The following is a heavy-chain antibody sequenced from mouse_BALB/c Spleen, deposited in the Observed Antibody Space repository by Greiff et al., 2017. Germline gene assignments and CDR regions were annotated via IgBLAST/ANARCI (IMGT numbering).Heavy chain of an antibody. CDR1: GFNIKDTY. Sequence: VQLQQSGAELVKPGASVKLSCTASGFNIKDTYMHWVKQRPEQGLEWIGRIDPANGNTKYDPKFQGKATITADTSSNTAYLQLSSLTSEDTAVYYCAREEDDGYSYAMDYWGQGTSVTVSS. CDR3: AREEDDGYSYAMDY. D-gene: IGHD2-3*01. V-gene: IGHV14-3*02. J-gene: IGHJ4*01. CDR2: IDPANGNT.